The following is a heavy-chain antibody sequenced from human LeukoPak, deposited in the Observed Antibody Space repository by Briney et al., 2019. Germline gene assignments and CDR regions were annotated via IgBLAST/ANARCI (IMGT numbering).Heavy chain of an antibody. CDR1: GFTVSNNY. CDR3: VRKNQDFNAAFDI. Sequence: GGSLRLSCAASGFTVSNNYMSWVRQAPGKGLEWVSITYSDGNTNYAVSVKGRFTISRDTSQNTLSLQMNSLRAEDTAVYYCVRKNQDFNAAFDIWGQGTVVTASS. D-gene: IGHD1-14*01. J-gene: IGHJ3*02. CDR2: TYSDGNT. V-gene: IGHV3-53*01.